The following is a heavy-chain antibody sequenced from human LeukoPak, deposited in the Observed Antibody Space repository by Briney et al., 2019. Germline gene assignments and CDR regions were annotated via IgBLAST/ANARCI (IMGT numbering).Heavy chain of an antibody. V-gene: IGHV3-7*01. CDR3: ARSRHSYDSSGFPHY. Sequence: GGSLRLSCAASRFTFNNYWMTWVRRAPGKGLEWVANIREDGGEKYYVDSVKGRFTISRDNAKNSVYLQMNSLRAEDTGVYYCARSRHSYDSSGFPHYWGQGTLVTVSS. D-gene: IGHD3-22*01. J-gene: IGHJ4*02. CDR1: RFTFNNYW. CDR2: IREDGGEK.